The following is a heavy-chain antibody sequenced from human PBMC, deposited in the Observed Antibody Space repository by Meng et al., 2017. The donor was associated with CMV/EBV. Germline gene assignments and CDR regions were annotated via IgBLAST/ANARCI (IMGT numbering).Heavy chain of an antibody. CDR1: GFTFSSYA. CDR2: VSYDGSNK. J-gene: IGHJ4*02. Sequence: GESLKISCAASGFTFSSYAMHWVRQAPGKGLEWVSVVSYDGSNKYYADSVKGRFTISRDNSKTLYLQMNTLRIEDTAVYYCARGGYDLGGYFFDYWGQGTQVTVSS. D-gene: IGHD5-12*01. CDR3: ARGGYDLGGYFFDY. V-gene: IGHV3-30*04.